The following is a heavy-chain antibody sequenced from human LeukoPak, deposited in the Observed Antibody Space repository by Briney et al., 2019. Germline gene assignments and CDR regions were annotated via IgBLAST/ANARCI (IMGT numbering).Heavy chain of an antibody. D-gene: IGHD1-14*01. CDR3: AGLRITTPTVRTLDY. Sequence: SETLSLTCTVSGGYMRTYYLTCIRQPPGKGLEWIGFIYYTGSTNYNPSLKSRVTISVDTSKNQFSLKLSSVTAADTAVYYCAGLRITTPTVRTLDYWGQGTLVTVSS. V-gene: IGHV4-59*01. J-gene: IGHJ4*02. CDR2: IYYTGST. CDR1: GGYMRTYY.